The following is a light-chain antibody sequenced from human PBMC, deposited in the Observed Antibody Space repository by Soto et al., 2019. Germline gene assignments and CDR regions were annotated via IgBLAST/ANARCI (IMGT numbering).Light chain of an antibody. Sequence: QSVLTQPRSVSGSPGQSVSISCTGTSSVVGRYNYVSWYQQHPGKAPKLMIYDVSERPSGVPDRFSGSKSGNTASLTITGLQDEDEADYYCCSFGGTYTGVFGTGTKVTVL. CDR1: SSVVGRYNY. J-gene: IGLJ1*01. CDR2: DVS. V-gene: IGLV2-11*01. CDR3: CSFGGTYTGV.